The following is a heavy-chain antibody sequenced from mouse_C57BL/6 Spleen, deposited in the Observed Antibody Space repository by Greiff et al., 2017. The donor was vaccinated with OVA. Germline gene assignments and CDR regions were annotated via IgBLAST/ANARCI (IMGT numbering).Heavy chain of an antibody. J-gene: IGHJ1*03. CDR1: GYTFTSYW. Sequence: VQLQQPGTELVKPGASVKLSCKASGYTFTSYWMHWVKQRPGQGLEWIGNINPSNGGTKYNEKFKSKATLTVDNSSSTAYMQLSSLTSEDSAVYYCARGYYYGSRYWYFDVWGTGTTVTVSS. CDR2: INPSNGGT. V-gene: IGHV1-53*01. D-gene: IGHD1-1*01. CDR3: ARGYYYGSRYWYFDV.